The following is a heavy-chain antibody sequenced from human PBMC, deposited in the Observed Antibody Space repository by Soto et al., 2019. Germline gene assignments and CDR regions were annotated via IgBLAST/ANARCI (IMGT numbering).Heavy chain of an antibody. D-gene: IGHD6-6*01. J-gene: IGHJ6*02. V-gene: IGHV1-18*01. CDR1: GYTCTSYG. Sequence: QVQLVQSGAEVKKPGASVKVSCKASGYTCTSYGISWVRQAPGQGLEWMGWISAYNGNTNYAPMLQGRVTMTTDTHTSTAYMELVSLRSDYTAVYYCAGASSIATRRDYYYRMDVWGQGTTVTV. CDR2: ISAYNGNT. CDR3: AGASSIATRRDYYYRMDV.